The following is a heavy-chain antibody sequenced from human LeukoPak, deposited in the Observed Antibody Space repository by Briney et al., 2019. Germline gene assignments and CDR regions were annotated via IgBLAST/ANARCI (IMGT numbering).Heavy chain of an antibody. CDR2: INPNSGGT. Sequence: ASVKVSCKASGYTFTRYYMHWVRQAPGQGLEWMGWINPNSGGTNYAQKFQGRVTMTRDTSISTAYMELSRLRSDDTAVYYCARGTRYSSSWYEGDAFDIWGQGTMVTVSS. CDR1: GYTFTRYY. CDR3: ARGTRYSSSWYEGDAFDI. V-gene: IGHV1-2*02. D-gene: IGHD6-13*01. J-gene: IGHJ3*02.